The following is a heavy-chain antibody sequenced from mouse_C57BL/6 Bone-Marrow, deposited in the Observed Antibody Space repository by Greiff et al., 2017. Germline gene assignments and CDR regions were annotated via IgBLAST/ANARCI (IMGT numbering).Heavy chain of an antibody. Sequence: VQLQQPGAELVKPGASVKLSCKASGYTFTSFWLQWVKQRPGQGLEWIGEIDPSDSYTNYTQKFKGKATLTVDTSSSTAYMQLSSLTSEDSAVYYCARYGGTEPSFDYWGQGTTLTVSS. CDR2: IDPSDSYT. V-gene: IGHV1-50*01. D-gene: IGHD1-1*01. J-gene: IGHJ2*01. CDR1: GYTFTSFW. CDR3: ARYGGTEPSFDY.